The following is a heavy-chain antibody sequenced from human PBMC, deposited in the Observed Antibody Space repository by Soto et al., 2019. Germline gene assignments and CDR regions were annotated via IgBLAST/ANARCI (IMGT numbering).Heavy chain of an antibody. CDR2: IYHSDSSTT. Sequence: QVQLQESGPGLLKPSETLSLTCSVSGDSISRFYWSWIRQPPGKRLEWLGYIYHSDSSTTRYNPSLESRVTIAVDTSKSQVSPSLNSVTAADTALYYCARGTFDFGPGIFDLWGPGIQVIASS. J-gene: IGHJ4*02. CDR1: GDSISRFY. D-gene: IGHD3-16*01. V-gene: IGHV4-59*01. CDR3: ARGTFDFGPGIFDL.